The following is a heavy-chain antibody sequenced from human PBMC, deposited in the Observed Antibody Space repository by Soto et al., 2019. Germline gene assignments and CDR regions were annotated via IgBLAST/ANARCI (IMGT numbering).Heavy chain of an antibody. J-gene: IGHJ5*01. CDR3: ARGDSSGYDHSRFDS. V-gene: IGHV4-30-4*01. D-gene: IGHD3-22*01. CDR2: IHYSGST. Sequence: PXGTLSHTCNVSGGSVRRGETYWSWIRQSPGNGLEWIGYIHYSGSTYYNPSLRSRVTMSLDMSKNQFSLQLSSVAAADTAVYFCARGDSSGYDHSRFDSGGQGTLVRVSS. CDR1: GGSVRRGETY.